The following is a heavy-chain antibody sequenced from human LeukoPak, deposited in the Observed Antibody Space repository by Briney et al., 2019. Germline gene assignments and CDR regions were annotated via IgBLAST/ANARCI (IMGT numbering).Heavy chain of an antibody. Sequence: SETLSLTCTVSGNSISSGYYWGWIRQPPGKRLEWVGSIYHSGSTYYNPSLKSRVTLSVDTSKNHFSLKLSSVTAADTAVYYCARDHYYDSSGFYLDYWGQGTLVTVSS. CDR1: GNSISSGYY. CDR2: IYHSGST. CDR3: ARDHYYDSSGFYLDY. V-gene: IGHV4-38-2*02. J-gene: IGHJ4*02. D-gene: IGHD3-22*01.